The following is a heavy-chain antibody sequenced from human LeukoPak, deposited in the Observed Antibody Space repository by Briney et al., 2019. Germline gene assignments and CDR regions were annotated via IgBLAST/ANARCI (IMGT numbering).Heavy chain of an antibody. CDR2: IYTSGST. J-gene: IGHJ4*02. Sequence: PSETLSLTCTVSGGSISSGSYYWSWIRQPAGKGLEWIGRIYTSGSTNYNPSLKSRVTISVDTSKNQFSLKLSSVTAADTAVYYCASGKDGYNSVLFDYWGQGTLVTVSS. CDR1: GGSISSGSYY. CDR3: ASGKDGYNSVLFDY. V-gene: IGHV4-61*02. D-gene: IGHD5-24*01.